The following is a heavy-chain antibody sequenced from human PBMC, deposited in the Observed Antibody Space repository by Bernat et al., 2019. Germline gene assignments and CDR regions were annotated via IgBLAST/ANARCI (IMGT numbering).Heavy chain of an antibody. V-gene: IGHV4-39*01. Sequence: QLQLQESGPGLVKPSETLSLTCTVSGGSISSSSYYWGWIRQPPGKGLEWIGSIYYSGSTYYNPSLKSRVTISVDTSKSQFSLKLSSVTAADTAVYYCASHMIVVVYFDYWGQGTLVTVSS. D-gene: IGHD3-22*01. J-gene: IGHJ4*02. CDR3: ASHMIVVVYFDY. CDR1: GGSISSSSYY. CDR2: IYYSGST.